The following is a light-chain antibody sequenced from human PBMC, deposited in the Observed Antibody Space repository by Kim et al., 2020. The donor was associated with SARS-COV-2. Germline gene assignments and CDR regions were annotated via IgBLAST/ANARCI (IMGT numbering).Light chain of an antibody. CDR1: QSLVHSDGNTY. J-gene: IGKJ1*01. Sequence: DVVMTQSPLSLPVTLGQPASISCRSSQSLVHSDGNTYLNWFQQRPGQSPRRLIYKVSNRDSGVPDRFSGSGSGTDFTLKISRVEAEDVGVYYCVQGTHWPWTFGQGTKVDIK. CDR2: KVS. V-gene: IGKV2-30*02. CDR3: VQGTHWPWT.